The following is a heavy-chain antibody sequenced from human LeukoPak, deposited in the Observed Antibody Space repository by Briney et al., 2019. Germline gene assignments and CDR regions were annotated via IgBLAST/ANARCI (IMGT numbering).Heavy chain of an antibody. CDR2: MNPNSGNT. V-gene: IGHV1-8*02. D-gene: IGHD3-3*01. CDR3: ARAGGTIFRHKFDP. J-gene: IGHJ5*02. CDR1: GYTFTGYY. Sequence: ASVKVSCKASGYTFTGYYMHWVRQAPGQGLEWMGWMNPNSGNTGYAQKFQGRVTMTRNTSISTAYMELSSLRSEDTAVYYCARAGGTIFRHKFDPWGQGTLVTVSS.